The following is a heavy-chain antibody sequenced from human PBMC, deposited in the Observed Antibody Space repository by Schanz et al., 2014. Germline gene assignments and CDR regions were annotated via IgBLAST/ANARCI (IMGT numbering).Heavy chain of an antibody. D-gene: IGHD6-6*01. J-gene: IGHJ4*02. Sequence: QVQLQESGPGLVKPSETLSLTCTVSGGSISNSFWTWIRQPPGKGLEWLGFIHYSGSTNYNPSLSTRLTISVDTSKKQFSLTPRSVAAADTAGYCSARGTAIAARQTQFDYWGQGALVTVSS. V-gene: IGHV4-59*01. CDR3: ARGTAIAARQTQFDY. CDR1: GGSISNSF. CDR2: IHYSGST.